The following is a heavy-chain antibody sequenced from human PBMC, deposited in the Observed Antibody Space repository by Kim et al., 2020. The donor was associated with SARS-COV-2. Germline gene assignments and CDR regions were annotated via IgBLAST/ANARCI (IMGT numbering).Heavy chain of an antibody. D-gene: IGHD6-13*01. CDR1: GFTFSSYA. CDR2: ISYDGSNK. V-gene: IGHV3-30*04. CDR3: AREGAAAGTRGEIFYYGMVV. J-gene: IGHJ6*02. Sequence: GGSLRLSCAASGFTFSSYAMHWVRQAPGKGLEWVAVISYDGSNKYYVDSVTGRFTISRANSKNTIYLQMNSLRAEDTAVYYCAREGAAAGTRGEIFYYGMVVWGHGDTVTVSS.